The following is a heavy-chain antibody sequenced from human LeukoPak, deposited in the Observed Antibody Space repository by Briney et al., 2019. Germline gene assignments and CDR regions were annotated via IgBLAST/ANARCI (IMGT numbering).Heavy chain of an antibody. CDR2: ISYDGSNK. J-gene: IGHJ4*02. V-gene: IGHV3-30*03. CDR1: GFTFSSYG. CDR3: ARGGAAAGTGSFDY. D-gene: IGHD6-13*01. Sequence: PGGSLRLSCAASGFTFSSYGMHWVRQAPGKGLEWVAVISYDGSNKYYADSVKGRFTISRDNSKNTLYLQMNSLRAEDTAVYYCARGGAAAGTGSFDYWGQGTLVTVSS.